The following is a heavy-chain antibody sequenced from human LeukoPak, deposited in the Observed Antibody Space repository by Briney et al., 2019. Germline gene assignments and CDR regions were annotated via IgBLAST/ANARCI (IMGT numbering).Heavy chain of an antibody. V-gene: IGHV3-30*18. CDR1: GFTFSSYG. Sequence: GGSLRLSCAASGFTFSSYGMHWVRQAPGKGLEWVAVISYDGSNKYYADSVKGRFTISRDNSKNTLYLQMNSLRAEDTAVYYCAKEWEYYDSSGYYIDYWGQGTLVTVSS. J-gene: IGHJ4*02. CDR2: ISYDGSNK. CDR3: AKEWEYYDSSGYYIDY. D-gene: IGHD3-22*01.